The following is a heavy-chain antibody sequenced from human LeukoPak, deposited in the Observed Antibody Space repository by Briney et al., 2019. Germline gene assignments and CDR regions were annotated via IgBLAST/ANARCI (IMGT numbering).Heavy chain of an antibody. J-gene: IGHJ4*02. CDR1: GGTFSSYA. CDR3: ARACGYSYGYGY. CDR2: IIPILGIA. D-gene: IGHD5-18*01. Sequence: ASVKVSCKASGGTFSSYAISWVRQAPGQGLEWMGRIIPILGIANYAQKFQGRVTITADKSTSTAYMELSSLRSEDTAVYYCARACGYSYGYGYWGQGTLVTVSS. V-gene: IGHV1-69*04.